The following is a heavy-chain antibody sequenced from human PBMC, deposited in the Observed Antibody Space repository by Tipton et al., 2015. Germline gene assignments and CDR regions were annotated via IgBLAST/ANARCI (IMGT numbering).Heavy chain of an antibody. Sequence: TLSLTCAVYGGSFSGYYWSWIRQPPGKGLEWIGEINHSGSTNYSPSLKSRVTISVDTPKNQFSLKLSSVTAADTAVYYCARYTAYGSGIYTYYFDYWGQGTLVTVSS. CDR3: ARYTAYGSGIYTYYFDY. V-gene: IGHV4-34*01. J-gene: IGHJ4*02. CDR1: GGSFSGYY. D-gene: IGHD3-10*01. CDR2: INHSGST.